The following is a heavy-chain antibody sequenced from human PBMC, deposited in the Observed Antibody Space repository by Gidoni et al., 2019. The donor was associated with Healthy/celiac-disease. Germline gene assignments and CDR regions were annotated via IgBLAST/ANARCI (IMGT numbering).Heavy chain of an antibody. J-gene: IGHJ5*02. CDR3: TTDPSPVVPANNWFDP. V-gene: IGHV3-15*01. CDR2: IKSKTDGGTT. D-gene: IGHD2-2*01. Sequence: EVQLVESGGGLVKPGGSLRLSCAASGFTFSNAWMSWVRQAPGKGLEWVGRIKSKTDGGTTDYAAPVKGRFTISRDDSKNTLYLQMNSLKTEDTAVYYCTTDPSPVVPANNWFDPWGQGTLVTVSS. CDR1: GFTFSNAW.